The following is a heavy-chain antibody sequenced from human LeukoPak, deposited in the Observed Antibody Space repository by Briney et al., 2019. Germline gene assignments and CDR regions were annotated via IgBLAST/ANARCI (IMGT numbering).Heavy chain of an antibody. CDR3: AKGGYDYVEVGYFDY. V-gene: IGHV3-23*01. CDR1: GFTFASYA. J-gene: IGHJ4*02. Sequence: GGSLRLSCAASGFTFASYAMSWVRQTPGKGLEWVSVIIGSAASTYYADSVKGRFTISRDNSKNTLYLQMNSLRADDTAVYYCAKGGYDYVEVGYFDYWGQGTLVTVSS. D-gene: IGHD5-12*01. CDR2: IIGSAAST.